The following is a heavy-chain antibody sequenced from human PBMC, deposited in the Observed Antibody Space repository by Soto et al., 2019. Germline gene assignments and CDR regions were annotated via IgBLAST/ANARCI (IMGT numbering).Heavy chain of an antibody. J-gene: IGHJ4*02. CDR3: ARVLFNSSGWYGFDY. CDR1: GFTFSSYW. Sequence: GGALRLSCAASGFTFSSYWMHWVRQAPGKGLVWVSRINSDGISTSYADSVKGRFTISRDNAKNTLYLQMNSLRAEDTAVYYCARVLFNSSGWYGFDYWGQGTLVTVSS. D-gene: IGHD6-19*01. V-gene: IGHV3-74*01. CDR2: INSDGIST.